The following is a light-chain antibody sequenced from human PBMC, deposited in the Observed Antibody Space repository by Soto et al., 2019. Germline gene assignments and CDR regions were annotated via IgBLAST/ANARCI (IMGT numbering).Light chain of an antibody. CDR3: QTWDTGIRV. Sequence: QPVLTQSPSASASLGASVKLTCTLSRGHSGYAIAWHQQQPEKGPRYLMKVNSAGSHTRGDGIPDRFSGSSSGTDRYLTISSLHSEDEADYYCQTWDTGIRVFGGGTKLTVL. CDR2: VNSAGSH. V-gene: IGLV4-69*01. J-gene: IGLJ3*02. CDR1: RGHSGYA.